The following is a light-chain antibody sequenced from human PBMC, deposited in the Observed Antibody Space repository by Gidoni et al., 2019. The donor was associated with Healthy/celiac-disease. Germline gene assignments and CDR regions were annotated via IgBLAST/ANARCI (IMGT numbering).Light chain of an antibody. CDR2: AAS. Sequence: AIRMTESPSSCSASTGDRVTITCRASQGISSYLAWYQQKPGKAPKLLIYAASTLQSGVPSRFSGSGSGTDFTLTISCLQSEDFATYYFQQYYSYPWTFXQXTKVEIK. V-gene: IGKV1-8*01. CDR3: QQYYSYPWT. J-gene: IGKJ1*01. CDR1: QGISSY.